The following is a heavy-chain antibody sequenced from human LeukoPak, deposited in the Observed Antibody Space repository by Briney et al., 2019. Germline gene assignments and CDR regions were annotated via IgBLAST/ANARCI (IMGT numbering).Heavy chain of an antibody. D-gene: IGHD6-13*01. Sequence: SETLSLTCTVSGGSISSSSYYWGWIRQPPGKGLEWIGEINHSGSTNYNPSLKSRVTISVDTSKNQFSLKLSSVTAADTAVYYCARGVTAGRVWYYYGMDVWGQGTTVTVSS. CDR1: GGSISSSSYY. J-gene: IGHJ6*02. CDR2: INHSGST. V-gene: IGHV4-39*07. CDR3: ARGVTAGRVWYYYGMDV.